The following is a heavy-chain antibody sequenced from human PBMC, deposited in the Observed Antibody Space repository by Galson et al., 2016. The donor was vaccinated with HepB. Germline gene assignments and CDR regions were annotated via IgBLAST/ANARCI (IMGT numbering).Heavy chain of an antibody. CDR1: GGSISSYY. CDR3: ARGVDWNYELDN. Sequence: ETLSLTCTVSGGSISSYYWNWIRQSPGKGLEWIGYIYYSGSTNYNPSLKSRVTISVDTSKNQFSLKLSSVTAADTAVYYCARGVDWNYELDNWGRGILVTVSA. V-gene: IGHV4-59*01. D-gene: IGHD1-7*01. CDR2: IYYSGST. J-gene: IGHJ4*02.